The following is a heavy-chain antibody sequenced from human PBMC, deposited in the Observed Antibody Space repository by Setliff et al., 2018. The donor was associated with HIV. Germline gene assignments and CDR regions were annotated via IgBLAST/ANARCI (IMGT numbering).Heavy chain of an antibody. Sequence: GGSLRLSCVASGFTFNDYAIHWVRQVPGKGLEWVAAIGPGGVEKHYVDSMMGRFTISRDNAKNSLYLQMNSLRAEDTAVYYCAKDHAEAMEQQLVPEYYGMDVWGQGTTVTVSS. CDR1: GFTFNDYA. J-gene: IGHJ6*02. D-gene: IGHD6-13*01. V-gene: IGHV3-7*03. CDR3: AKDHAEAMEQQLVPEYYGMDV. CDR2: IGPGGVEK.